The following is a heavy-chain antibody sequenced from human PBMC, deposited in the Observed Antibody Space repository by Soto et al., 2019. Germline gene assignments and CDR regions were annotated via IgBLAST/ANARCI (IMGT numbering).Heavy chain of an antibody. CDR1: GYIFAGYW. CDR2: IDPSDSQT. CDR3: ARQIYDSDTGPNFQYYFDS. D-gene: IGHD3-22*01. J-gene: IGHJ4*02. Sequence: RGESLKISCKGSGYIFAGYWITWVRQKPGKGLEWMGRIDPSDSQTYYSPSFRGHVTISATKSITAVFLQWSGLRASDTAMYYCARQIYDSDTGPNFQYYFDSWGQGTPVTVSS. V-gene: IGHV5-10-1*01.